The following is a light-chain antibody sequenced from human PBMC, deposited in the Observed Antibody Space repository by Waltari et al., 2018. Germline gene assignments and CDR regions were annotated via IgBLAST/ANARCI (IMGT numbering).Light chain of an antibody. Sequence: DIVMTQTPFSLSVTLGEAASISCTSSQSLLDSEDGSTYLDWYLEKPGQSPQLLIYEVPNRASGVPDRFSGSGSDTDFTLKISRVEAEDVGVYYCLQGIEYPTFGQGTKVEIK. CDR2: EVP. V-gene: IGKV2-40*01. J-gene: IGKJ1*01. CDR1: QSLLDSEDGSTY. CDR3: LQGIEYPT.